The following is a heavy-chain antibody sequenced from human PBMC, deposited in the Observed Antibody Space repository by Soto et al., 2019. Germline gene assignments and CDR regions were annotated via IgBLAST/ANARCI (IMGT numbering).Heavy chain of an antibody. Sequence: QVQLQESGPGLVKPSQTLSLTCTVSGGSISSGGYYWSWIRQHPGKGLEWIGYIYYSGSTYYNPSLKSRVTISVDTSKNQFSLKLSSVTAADTAVYYCAVTGVGDRYYDSSGYYSSANDYWGQGTLVTVSS. CDR1: GGSISSGGYY. CDR2: IYYSGST. V-gene: IGHV4-31*03. J-gene: IGHJ4*02. CDR3: AVTGVGDRYYDSSGYYSSANDY. D-gene: IGHD3-22*01.